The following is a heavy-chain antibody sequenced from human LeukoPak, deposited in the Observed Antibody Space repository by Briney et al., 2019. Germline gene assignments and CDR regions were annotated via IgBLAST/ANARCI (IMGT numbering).Heavy chain of an antibody. D-gene: IGHD6-25*01. CDR2: IKQDGSVV. CDR1: GFTFSAYW. V-gene: IGHV3-7*01. J-gene: IGHJ4*02. CDR3: VRDRSATGGLDY. Sequence: GGSLRLSCAASGFTFSAYWMPWVRQTPGKGLEWVANIKQDGSVVHYVASVRGRFTISRDNAKNSVYLQMSSLRVEDTAVFYCVRDRSATGGLDYWGQGTLVTVSS.